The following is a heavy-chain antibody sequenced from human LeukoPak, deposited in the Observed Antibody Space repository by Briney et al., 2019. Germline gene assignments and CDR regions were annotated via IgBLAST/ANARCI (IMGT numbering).Heavy chain of an antibody. CDR3: AREGPDCGGDCYYDY. J-gene: IGHJ4*02. V-gene: IGHV3-53*01. CDR2: IYSAGST. D-gene: IGHD2-21*01. CDR1: GFTVSSNY. Sequence: GGSLRLSCAASGFTVSSNYMSWVRQAPGKGLEWISVIYSAGSTYYADSVQGRFTISRDNYRNTLYLQMNSLRAEDTAVYYCAREGPDCGGDCYYDYWGQGTLVTVSS.